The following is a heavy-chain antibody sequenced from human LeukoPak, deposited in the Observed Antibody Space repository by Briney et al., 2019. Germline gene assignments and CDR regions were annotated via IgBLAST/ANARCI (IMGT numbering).Heavy chain of an antibody. Sequence: GESLKISCKGSGYSFTSYWIGWVRQLPGKGLEWMGIIYPGDSDTRYSPSFQGQVTISADKSISTAYLQWSSLKASDTAMYYCARCQSPRNNWFDPWGQGTLVTVSS. CDR3: ARCQSPRNNWFDP. J-gene: IGHJ5*02. CDR1: GYSFTSYW. CDR2: IYPGDSDT. V-gene: IGHV5-51*01.